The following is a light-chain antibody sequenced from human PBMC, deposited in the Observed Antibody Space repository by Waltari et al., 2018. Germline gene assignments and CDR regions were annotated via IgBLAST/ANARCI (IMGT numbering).Light chain of an antibody. Sequence: QSALTQPASVSGSPGQSITISCTGTSSDVGSHNLVSWYQHHPGKAPKLMIYEDTKRPQGVSTRLSCSKSGNTASLTISGLQAEGEADYYCCSYAGGTASILLGGGTKLTVL. J-gene: IGLJ2*01. CDR3: CSYAGGTASIL. CDR2: EDT. CDR1: SSDVGSHNL. V-gene: IGLV2-23*01.